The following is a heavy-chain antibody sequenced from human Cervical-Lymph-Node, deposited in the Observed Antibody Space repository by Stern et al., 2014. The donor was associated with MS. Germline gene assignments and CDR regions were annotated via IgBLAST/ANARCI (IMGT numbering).Heavy chain of an antibody. CDR1: GFTFSDYG. Sequence: VQLVESWGGVLQPGKSLRLSCAASGFTFSDYGLHWVRQAPGQGLERVALATYDGSDQYYADSVKGRFTVSRDNSKNTVLLQMNGLRPEDTAVYFCARDRGLTHYFYGMDVWGQGTTVTVSS. V-gene: IGHV3-30*03. J-gene: IGHJ6*02. CDR2: ATYDGSDQ. D-gene: IGHD3-10*01. CDR3: ARDRGLTHYFYGMDV.